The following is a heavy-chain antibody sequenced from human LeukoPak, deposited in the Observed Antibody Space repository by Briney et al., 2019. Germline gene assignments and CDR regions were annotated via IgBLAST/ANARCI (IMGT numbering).Heavy chain of an antibody. CDR2: ISSSSSYI. Sequence: GGSLRLSCAASGFTFSSYSMNWVRQAPGKGLGWVSSISSSSSYIYYADSVKGRFTISRDNAKNSLYLQMNSLRAEDTAVYYCARAEPYCSGGSCYLDYWGQGTLVTVSS. V-gene: IGHV3-21*01. J-gene: IGHJ4*02. CDR1: GFTFSSYS. CDR3: ARAEPYCSGGSCYLDY. D-gene: IGHD2-15*01.